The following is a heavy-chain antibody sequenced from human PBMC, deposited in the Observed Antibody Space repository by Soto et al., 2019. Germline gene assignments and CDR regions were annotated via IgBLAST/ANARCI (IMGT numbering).Heavy chain of an antibody. D-gene: IGHD2-21*02. CDR2: ISVGGHNT. Sequence: GGSLKLSCAASGLTFGSSGISWVRQAPGKGLEWVSSISVGGHNTYYADSVRARFTISRDNSNNKLYLQMNSLRADDTAVYYTVRETSGDWRYMTVWGRGTTVTVSS. J-gene: IGHJ6*02. CDR1: GLTFGSSG. CDR3: VRETSGDWRYMTV. V-gene: IGHV3-23*01.